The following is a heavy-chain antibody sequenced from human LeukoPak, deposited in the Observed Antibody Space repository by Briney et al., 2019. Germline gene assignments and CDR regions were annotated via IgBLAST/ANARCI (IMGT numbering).Heavy chain of an antibody. CDR3: AKVPPDDFWSGYYFDY. CDR2: ISGSGGST. D-gene: IGHD3-3*01. CDR1: GFTFSSYA. J-gene: IGHJ4*02. V-gene: IGHV3-23*01. Sequence: GGSLRLSCAASGFTFSSYAMSWVRQAPGKGLEWVSAISGSGGSTYYADSVKGRFTISRDNSKNTLYLQMNSLRAEDTAVYYCAKVPPDDFWSGYYFDYWGRGTLVTVSS.